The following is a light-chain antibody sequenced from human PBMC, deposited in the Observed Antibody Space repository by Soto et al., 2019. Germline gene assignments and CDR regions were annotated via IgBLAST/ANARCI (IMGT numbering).Light chain of an antibody. CDR2: AAS. CDR1: RGISTW. Sequence: DIQMTQSPSSVSASAGDRVTITCRASRGISTWLAWYQQKPGKAPKLLIYAASNLQTGVPSRFSGSGSGTDFTLTISSLQPEDFATYYCQQANTFPYTFGQGTKVEIK. J-gene: IGKJ2*01. CDR3: QQANTFPYT. V-gene: IGKV1-12*01.